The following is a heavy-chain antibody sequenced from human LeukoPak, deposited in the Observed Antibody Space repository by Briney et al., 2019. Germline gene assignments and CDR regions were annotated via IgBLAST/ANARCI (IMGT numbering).Heavy chain of an antibody. CDR3: ARDGVGYYDSSGYYYFQH. D-gene: IGHD3-22*01. Sequence: ASVKASCKASGYTFTGYYIHWVRQAPGQGLEWMGWNYPKTGGTNYAQKFQGRVTMTRDTSISTAYMELSRLRSDDTAVYYCARDGVGYYDSSGYYYFQHWGQGTLVTVSS. V-gene: IGHV1-2*02. CDR1: GYTFTGYY. CDR2: NYPKTGGT. J-gene: IGHJ1*01.